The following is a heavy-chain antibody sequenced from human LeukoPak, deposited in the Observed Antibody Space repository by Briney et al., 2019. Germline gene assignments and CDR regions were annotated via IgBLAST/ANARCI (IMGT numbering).Heavy chain of an antibody. CDR2: INPNSGGT. Sequence: GASVKVSCKASGYTFTGYYMHWVRQAPGQGLEWMGWINPNSGGTNYAQKFQGRVTMTRDTSISTAYMELSRLRSDDTAVYYCARVRTSIAGVLGYWGQGTLVTVSS. V-gene: IGHV1-2*02. J-gene: IGHJ4*02. D-gene: IGHD6-6*01. CDR1: GYTFTGYY. CDR3: ARVRTSIAGVLGY.